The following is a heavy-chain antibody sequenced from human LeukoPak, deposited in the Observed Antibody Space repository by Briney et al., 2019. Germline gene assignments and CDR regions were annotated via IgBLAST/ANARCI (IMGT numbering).Heavy chain of an antibody. Sequence: PSETLSLTCTVSGGSISSYYWSWIRQPAGKGLEWIGRIYTSGSTNYNPSLKSRVTMSVDTSKNQFSLKLSSVTAADTAVYYCARDADSSSSNAFDIWGQRTMVTVSS. D-gene: IGHD6-6*01. J-gene: IGHJ3*02. CDR1: GGSISSYY. CDR2: IYTSGST. CDR3: ARDADSSSSNAFDI. V-gene: IGHV4-4*07.